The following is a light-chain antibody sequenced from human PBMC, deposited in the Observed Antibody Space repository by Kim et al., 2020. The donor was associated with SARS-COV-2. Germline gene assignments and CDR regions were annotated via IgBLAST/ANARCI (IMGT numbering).Light chain of an antibody. V-gene: IGKV4-1*01. CDR1: QSVLYSSNNKNY. J-gene: IGKJ1*01. CDR3: QQYYSTPPT. Sequence: ATINCKSSQSVLYSSNNKNYLAWYQQKPGQPPKLLIYWASTRESGVPDRFSGSGSGTDFTITISSLQAEDVAVYYCQQYYSTPPTFGQGTKVEIK. CDR2: WAS.